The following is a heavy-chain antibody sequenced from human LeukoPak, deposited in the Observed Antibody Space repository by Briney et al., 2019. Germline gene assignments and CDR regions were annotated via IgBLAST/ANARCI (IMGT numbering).Heavy chain of an antibody. CDR3: AKDPNYCSSPSCYPEYFQH. Sequence: GGSLRLSCAASGFTFSSYAMSWVRQAPGQGLDWVSAISVSGGSTYYADSVKGRFTISRDNSKNTLYLQMTSLSAEDTAVYYCAKDPNYCSSPSCYPEYFQHWGQGTLVTVSS. J-gene: IGHJ1*01. V-gene: IGHV3-23*01. CDR1: GFTFSSYA. D-gene: IGHD2-2*01. CDR2: ISVSGGST.